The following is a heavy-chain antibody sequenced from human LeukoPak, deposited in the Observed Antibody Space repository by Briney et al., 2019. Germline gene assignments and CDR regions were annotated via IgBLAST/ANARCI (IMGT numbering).Heavy chain of an antibody. Sequence: ASVKVSCKASGYTFTSYYMHWVRQPPGQGLEWMGIINPTGGSTTYTQKFQGRVTLTRDTSTSTVYMELSSLRSEDTAVYFCARGGGGRYYWVDYWGQGTLVTVSS. CDR1: GYTFTSYY. CDR2: INPTGGST. D-gene: IGHD1-26*01. J-gene: IGHJ4*02. V-gene: IGHV1-46*01. CDR3: ARGGGGRYYWVDY.